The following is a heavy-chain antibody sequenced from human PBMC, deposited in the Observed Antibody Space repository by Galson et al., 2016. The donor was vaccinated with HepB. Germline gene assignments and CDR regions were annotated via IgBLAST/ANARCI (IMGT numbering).Heavy chain of an antibody. CDR2: IYPGDSDT. CDR3: VRSSGTRYYGLDG. J-gene: IGHJ6*02. Sequence: QSGAEVKKPGESLKISCKGSGYSFSNYWIAWVRQMPGKGLEWMGIIYPGDSDTRYSPSFQGQVAISADKSITTAYLQWSSLKASDTAIYYWVRSSGTRYYGLDGWGQGTTVTVSS. CDR1: GYSFSNYW. D-gene: IGHD3-10*01. V-gene: IGHV5-51*01.